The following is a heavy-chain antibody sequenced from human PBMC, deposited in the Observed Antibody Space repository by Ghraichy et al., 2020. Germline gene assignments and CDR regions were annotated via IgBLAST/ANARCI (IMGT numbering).Heavy chain of an antibody. V-gene: IGHV3-21*01. Sequence: GGSLRLSCVASGFPFSDYSMNWVRQAPGKGLEWVSSIDLTSAYIYYADSLKGRFTISRDNARNSLYLQMNSLRAEDTAVYYCARDRLPPNGDFVSWGKGSLGTVSP. D-gene: IGHD2-21*02. CDR3: ARDRLPPNGDFVS. CDR1: GFPFSDYS. CDR2: IDLTSAYI. J-gene: IGHJ5*01.